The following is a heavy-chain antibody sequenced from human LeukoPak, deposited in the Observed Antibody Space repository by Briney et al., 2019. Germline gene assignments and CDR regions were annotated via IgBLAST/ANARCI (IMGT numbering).Heavy chain of an antibody. V-gene: IGHV3-11*04. D-gene: IGHD6-19*01. CDR3: ARVRGAVAGNWYFDL. J-gene: IGHJ2*01. CDR1: GFTFSDYY. Sequence: PGGSLRLSCAASGFTFSDYYMSWIRQAPGKGLEWVSYISSSGSTIYYADSVKGRFTISRDNAKNSLYLQMNSLRAGDTAVYYCARVRGAVAGNWYFDLWGRGTLVTVSS. CDR2: ISSSGSTI.